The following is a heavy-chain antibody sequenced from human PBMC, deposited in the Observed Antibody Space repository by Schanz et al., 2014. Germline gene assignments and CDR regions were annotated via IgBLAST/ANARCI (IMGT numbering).Heavy chain of an antibody. CDR1: GFTFSSYA. Sequence: EVQLLESGGGLVQPGGSLRLSCAASGFTFSSYAMSWVRQAPGKGLEWVSAISGSGGSTYYADSVEGRFTISRDNSKNTLYLQMNSLRAEDTAVYYGAKGRFGELSAFDIWGQGTMVTVSS. D-gene: IGHD3-10*01. V-gene: IGHV3-23*01. CDR2: ISGSGGST. J-gene: IGHJ3*02. CDR3: AKGRFGELSAFDI.